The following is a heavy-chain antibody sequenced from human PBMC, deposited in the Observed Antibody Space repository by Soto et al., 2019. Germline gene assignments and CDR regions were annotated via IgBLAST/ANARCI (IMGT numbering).Heavy chain of an antibody. V-gene: IGHV3-21*03. Sequence: EVQLVESGGGLDKPGGSLRLSCSASRFTFSSYTMNWVRQAPGKGLEWVSSISSSTTYIYYADSVKGRFTISRDNAKNSLYLQVNSLRAEDTAVYYCARDFDSSGYYGPVGAFDIWGQGTMVTVSS. CDR2: ISSSTTYI. D-gene: IGHD3-22*01. CDR1: RFTFSSYT. CDR3: ARDFDSSGYYGPVGAFDI. J-gene: IGHJ3*02.